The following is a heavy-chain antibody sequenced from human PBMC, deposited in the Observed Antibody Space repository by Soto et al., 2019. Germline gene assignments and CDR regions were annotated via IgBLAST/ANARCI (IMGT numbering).Heavy chain of an antibody. CDR3: TTVGTAGDYYDSICYSEEIDY. Sequence: GGSLRLSCAASGFTFSNAWMNWVRQAPGKGLEWVGRIKSKTDGGTTDYAAPVKGRFTISRDDSKNTLYLQMNSLKTEDTAVYYCTTVGTAGDYYDSICYSEEIDYWGQGTLVTVSS. V-gene: IGHV3-15*07. CDR2: IKSKTDGGTT. CDR1: GFTFSNAW. D-gene: IGHD3-22*01. J-gene: IGHJ4*02.